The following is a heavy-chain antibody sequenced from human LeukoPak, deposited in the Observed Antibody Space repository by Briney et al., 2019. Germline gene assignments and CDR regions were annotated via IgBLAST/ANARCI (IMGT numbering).Heavy chain of an antibody. D-gene: IGHD2-21*01. CDR1: GYTFTGYY. V-gene: IGHV1-2*02. CDR2: INPNSGGT. J-gene: IGHJ6*03. Sequence: ASVKVSCKASGYTFTGYYMHWVRQAPGQGLEWVGWINPNSGGTNYAQKFQGRVTMTRDTSISTAYMELSRLRSDDTAVYYCAFGGAYCDGDCYRAYYYYYMDVWGKGTTVTVSS. CDR3: AFGGAYCDGDCYRAYYYYYMDV.